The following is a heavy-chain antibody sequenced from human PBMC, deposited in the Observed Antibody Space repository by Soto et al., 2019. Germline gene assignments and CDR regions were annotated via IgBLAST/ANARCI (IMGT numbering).Heavy chain of an antibody. V-gene: IGHV3-73*01. CDR3: AKGTYYYGSAPYYFDY. J-gene: IGHJ4*02. D-gene: IGHD3-10*01. CDR1: GFTFSGSS. CDR2: IRNKANSYAT. Sequence: GGSLRLSCAASGFTFSGSSVHWVRQASGKGLEWVGRIRNKANSYATAYAASVRGRFTISRDDSKNTAFLQMNSLRAEDTAVYYCAKGTYYYGSAPYYFDYWGQGTLVTVSS.